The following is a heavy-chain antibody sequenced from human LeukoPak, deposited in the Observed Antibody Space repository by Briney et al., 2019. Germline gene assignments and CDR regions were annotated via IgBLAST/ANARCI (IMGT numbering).Heavy chain of an antibody. J-gene: IGHJ4*02. CDR3: ARVKKLMPEFEF. D-gene: IGHD2-2*01. Sequence: ASVKVSCKTSGYTFTDSYVHWVRQAPGQGLEWMGWINPNSGATKYAQKFQGRVSMTRDTSINTAYMDLTNLRSDDTAIFYCARVKKLMPEFEFWGQGTLVTVSS. CDR1: GYTFTDSY. CDR2: INPNSGAT. V-gene: IGHV1-2*02.